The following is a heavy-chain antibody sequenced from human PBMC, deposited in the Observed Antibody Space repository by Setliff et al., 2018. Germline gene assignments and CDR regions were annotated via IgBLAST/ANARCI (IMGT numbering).Heavy chain of an antibody. CDR2: IYYSGST. J-gene: IGHJ5*02. CDR1: GGSISSYY. Sequence: SETLSLTCTVSGGSISSYYWSWIRQPPGKGLEWMGYIYYSGSTYYNPSLKSRVTISVETSKNHLSLKLPSVTAADTAVYYCARSGDYGSGRLSPWGQGTLVTVSS. CDR3: ARSGDYGSGRLSP. V-gene: IGHV4-59*08. D-gene: IGHD3-10*01.